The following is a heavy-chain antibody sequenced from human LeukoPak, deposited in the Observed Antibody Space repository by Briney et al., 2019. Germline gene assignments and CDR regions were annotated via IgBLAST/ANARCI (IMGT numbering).Heavy chain of an antibody. V-gene: IGHV4-30-4*08. D-gene: IGHD2-2*01. CDR1: GGSISSGDYY. CDR3: ARRYCSSTSCYTFDY. Sequence: PSETLSLTCTVSGGSISSGDYYWSWIRQPPGKGLEWIGYIYYSGSTYYIPSLKSRVTISVDTSKNQFSLNLSSVTAADTAVYYCARRYCSSTSCYTFDYWGQGTLVTVSS. CDR2: IYYSGST. J-gene: IGHJ4*02.